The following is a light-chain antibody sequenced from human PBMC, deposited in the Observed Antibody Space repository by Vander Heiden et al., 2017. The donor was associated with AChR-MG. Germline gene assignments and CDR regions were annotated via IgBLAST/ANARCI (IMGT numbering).Light chain of an antibody. CDR1: SSDVGVYNY. CDR2: DVS. Sequence: QSAVTQPASVSGSPGQSIPISCTGTSSDVGVYNYSSWYQQHPGQAPKLIIYDVSDPPSGVSNRFSGSKSGNTASRTISGLQAEDEANYYCSSYTGSSSLVCGGGTKLTVL. V-gene: IGLV2-14*03. CDR3: SSYTGSSSLV. J-gene: IGLJ2*01.